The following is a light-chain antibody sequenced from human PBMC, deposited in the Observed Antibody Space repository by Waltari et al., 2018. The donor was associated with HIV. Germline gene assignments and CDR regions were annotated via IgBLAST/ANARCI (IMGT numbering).Light chain of an antibody. CDR3: QSYDSSNRV. CDR2: EDT. CDR1: SGSIASNY. J-gene: IGLJ3*02. V-gene: IGLV6-57*03. Sequence: NFMLTQPHSVSESPGKTVTISCTRSSGSIASNYVQWYQQRPGSAPTIVIYEDTQRPSGVPDRFSGSIDSSSNSASLTISGLKTEDEADYYCQSYDSSNRVFGGGTKLTVL.